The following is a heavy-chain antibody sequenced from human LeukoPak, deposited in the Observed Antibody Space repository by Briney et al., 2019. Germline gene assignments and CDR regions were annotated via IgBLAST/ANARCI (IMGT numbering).Heavy chain of an antibody. Sequence: GGSLRLSCAASGFTFSSYGMHWVRQAPGKGLEWVAFIRYDGSNKYYADSVKGRFTISRDNSKNTLYLQMNSLRAEDTAVYYCAKDFDGGFGELYWFDPWGQGTLVTVSS. J-gene: IGHJ5*02. CDR3: AKDFDGGFGELYWFDP. CDR2: IRYDGSNK. D-gene: IGHD3-10*01. CDR1: GFTFSSYG. V-gene: IGHV3-30*02.